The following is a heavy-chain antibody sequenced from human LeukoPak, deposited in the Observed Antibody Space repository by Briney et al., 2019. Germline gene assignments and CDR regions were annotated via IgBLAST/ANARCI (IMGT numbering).Heavy chain of an antibody. CDR2: IYYSGST. J-gene: IGHJ6*03. CDR1: GGSISSSSYY. CDR3: ASPRATYYGSGSYYNAYYYYYMDV. V-gene: IGHV4-39*01. Sequence: SETLSLTCTVSGGSISSSSYYWGWIRQPPGKGLEWIGSIYYSGSTYYNPSLKSRVTISVDTSKNQFSLKLSSATAADTAVYYCASPRATYYGSGSYYNAYYYYYMDVWGKGTTVTVSS. D-gene: IGHD3-10*01.